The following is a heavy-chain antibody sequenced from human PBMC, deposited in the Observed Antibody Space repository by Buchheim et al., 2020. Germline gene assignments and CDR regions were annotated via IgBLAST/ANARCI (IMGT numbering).Heavy chain of an antibody. V-gene: IGHV3-48*01. D-gene: IGHD2-8*02. CDR3: AKVGVIVLVVYAHFDY. Sequence: EVQLVESGGGLVQPGGSLRLSCAASGFTFSSYSMNWVRQAPGKGLEWVSYISSSSSTIYYADSVKGRFTISRDNAKNSLYLQMNSLRAEDTAVYYCAKVGVIVLVVYAHFDYWGQGTL. CDR2: ISSSSSTI. J-gene: IGHJ4*02. CDR1: GFTFSSYS.